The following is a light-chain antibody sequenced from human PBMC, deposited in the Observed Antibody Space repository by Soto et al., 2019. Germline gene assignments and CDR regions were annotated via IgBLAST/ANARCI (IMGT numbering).Light chain of an antibody. CDR2: AAS. CDR3: QHLDGYPLT. Sequence: DIQLTQAPSPLPASGGDRATITCRASQGTSSNQAWFQQKPGKAPTLLIDAASSLQCGVPSRISSSGSGAEFTLTVSGLQPEDLATDYCQHLDGYPLTFGGGAKVDI. CDR1: QGTSSN. V-gene: IGKV1-9*01. J-gene: IGKJ4*01.